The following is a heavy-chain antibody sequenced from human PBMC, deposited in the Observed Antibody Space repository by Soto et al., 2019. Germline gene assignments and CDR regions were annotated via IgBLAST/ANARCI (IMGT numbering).Heavy chain of an antibody. CDR1: GYTLTELS. D-gene: IGHD3-3*01. Sequence: ASVKVSCKVSGYTLTELSMHRVRQAPGKGPEWMGGFDPEDGETIYAQKFQGRVTITADESTSTAYMELSSLRSEDTAVYYCARARITIFGVVINYYYGMDVWG. CDR2: FDPEDGET. J-gene: IGHJ6*02. V-gene: IGHV1-24*01. CDR3: ARARITIFGVVINYYYGMDV.